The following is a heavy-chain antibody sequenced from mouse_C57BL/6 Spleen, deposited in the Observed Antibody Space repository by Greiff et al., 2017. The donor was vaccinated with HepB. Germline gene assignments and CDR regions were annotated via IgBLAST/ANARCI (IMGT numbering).Heavy chain of an antibody. V-gene: IGHV2-2*01. CDR3: ARSRDYPYAMDY. J-gene: IGHJ4*01. Sequence: QVQLQQSGPGLVQPSQSLSITCTVSGFSLTSYGVHWVRQSPGKGLEWLGVIWSGGSTDYNAAFISRLSISKDNSKSQVFFKMNSLQADDTAIYYCARSRDYPYAMDYWGQGTSVTVSS. CDR2: IWSGGST. CDR1: GFSLTSYG. D-gene: IGHD2-4*01.